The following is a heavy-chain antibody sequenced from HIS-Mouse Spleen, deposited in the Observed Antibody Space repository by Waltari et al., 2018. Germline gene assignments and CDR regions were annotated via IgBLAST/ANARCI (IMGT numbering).Heavy chain of an antibody. V-gene: IGHV4-39*07. D-gene: IGHD6-13*01. CDR2: IYSSGTP. CDR3: AREIPYSSSWYDWYFDL. CDR1: GGSISSSSYY. Sequence: QLQLQESGPGLVKPSETLSLTCTVSGGSISSSSYYWGWIRQPPGKGLEWIGGIYSSGTPYYHPSLKSRVTISVDTSKNPFSLKLSSVTAADTAVYYCAREIPYSSSWYDWYFDLWGRGTLVTVSS. J-gene: IGHJ2*01.